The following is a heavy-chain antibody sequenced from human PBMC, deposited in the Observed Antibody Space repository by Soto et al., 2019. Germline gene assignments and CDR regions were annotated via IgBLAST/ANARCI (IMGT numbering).Heavy chain of an antibody. CDR1: GLNFDDFA. D-gene: IGHD3-3*01. J-gene: IGHJ4*02. V-gene: IGHV3-9*01. CDR3: AKGRYDSWSPYYLDS. Sequence: GGSLTLSCVVTGLNFDDFAMHWVRQAPGKGLEWVSGITWNRRVLAYADSVKGRFTISRDNARNSLYLQMDSLRDEDTALYYSAKGRYDSWSPYYLDSWGQGTPVTVSS. CDR2: ITWNRRVL.